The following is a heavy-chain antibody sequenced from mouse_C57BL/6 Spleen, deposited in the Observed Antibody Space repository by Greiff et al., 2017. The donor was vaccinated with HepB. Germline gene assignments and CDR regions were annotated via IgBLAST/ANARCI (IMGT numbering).Heavy chain of an antibody. V-gene: IGHV5-17*01. Sequence: EVQGVESGGGLVKPGGSLKLSCAASGFTFSDYGMHWVRQAPEKGLEWVAYISSGSSTIYYADTVKGRFTISRDNAKNTLFLQMTSLRAEDTAMYYCARGGLLPWFAYWGQGTLVTVSA. CDR2: ISSGSSTI. D-gene: IGHD2-3*01. J-gene: IGHJ3*01. CDR1: GFTFSDYG. CDR3: ARGGLLPWFAY.